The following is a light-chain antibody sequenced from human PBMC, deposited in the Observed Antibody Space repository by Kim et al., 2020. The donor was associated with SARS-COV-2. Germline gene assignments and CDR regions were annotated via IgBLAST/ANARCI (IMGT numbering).Light chain of an antibody. J-gene: IGLJ3*02. CDR3: QVWDSSSDHVV. CDR2: YDS. CDR1: NIGSKS. Sequence: SYELTQPPSVSVAPGKTARITCGGNNIGSKSVHWYQQKPGQAPVLVIYYDSDRPSGLPERFSGSNSGNTATLTISRVEARNEADYYCQVWDSSSDHVVFGGGTQLTVL. V-gene: IGLV3-21*04.